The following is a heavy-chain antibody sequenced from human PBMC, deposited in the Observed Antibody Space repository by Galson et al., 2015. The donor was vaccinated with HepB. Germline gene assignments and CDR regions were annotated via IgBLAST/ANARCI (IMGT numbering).Heavy chain of an antibody. D-gene: IGHD2-2*01. Sequence: SCKASGCTFTSYGVSWVRQAPGQGLEWMGWISGYNDDTKYAEKVQGRVTMTTDTSTSTAYMELRSLRSDDTAVYYCARETPPPIVPADYWGQGTLVTVSS. V-gene: IGHV1-18*04. J-gene: IGHJ4*02. CDR3: ARETPPPIVPADY. CDR1: GCTFTSYG. CDR2: ISGYNDDT.